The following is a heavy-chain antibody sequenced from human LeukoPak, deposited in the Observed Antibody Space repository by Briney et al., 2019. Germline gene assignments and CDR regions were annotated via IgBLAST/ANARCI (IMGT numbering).Heavy chain of an antibody. Sequence: ASVKVSCKTSGYTFTAYYINWVRQAPGQGLEWLGWMNPSSGDTNYAQNFQGRVTMTGDTSINTAYMELSSLTSDDTAVYYCASAQMKLATIGWGQGTLVTVSS. CDR1: GYTFTAYY. CDR2: MNPSSGDT. J-gene: IGHJ4*02. V-gene: IGHV1-2*02. D-gene: IGHD5-24*01. CDR3: ASAQMKLATIG.